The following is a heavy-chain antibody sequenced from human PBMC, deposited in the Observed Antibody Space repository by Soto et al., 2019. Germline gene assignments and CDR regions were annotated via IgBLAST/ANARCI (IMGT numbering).Heavy chain of an antibody. V-gene: IGHV3-53*01. J-gene: IGHJ6*02. CDR3: ARDPPATRHGMDV. CDR1: GFTVSSYY. CDR2: IYSGGST. Sequence: GGSLRLSCAASGFTVSSYYMSWVRQAPGKGLEWVSVIYSGGSTYYADSVRGRFTISRDNSKNTLYLQMKSLRAEDTAVYYCARDPPATRHGMDVWGQGTTVTVS.